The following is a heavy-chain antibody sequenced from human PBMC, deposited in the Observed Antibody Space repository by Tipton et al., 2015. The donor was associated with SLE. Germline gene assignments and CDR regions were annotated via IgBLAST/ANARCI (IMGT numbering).Heavy chain of an antibody. D-gene: IGHD6-13*01. CDR1: GGSISSYY. CDR3: ARGRAAAGPLDY. Sequence: TLSLTCTVSGGSISSYYWSWIRQPPGKGLEWIGNIYYSGSTNYNPSLKSRVTISVDTSKNQFSLKLSSVTAADTAVYYCARGRAAAGPLDYWGQGTLVTVSS. J-gene: IGHJ4*02. CDR2: IYYSGST. V-gene: IGHV4-59*12.